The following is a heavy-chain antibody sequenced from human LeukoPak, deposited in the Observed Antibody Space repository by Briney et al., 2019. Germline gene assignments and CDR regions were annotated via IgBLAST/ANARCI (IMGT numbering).Heavy chain of an antibody. V-gene: IGHV4-38-2*02. CDR1: GYSISTGYY. D-gene: IGHD4/OR15-4a*01. CDR3: ARGDMTIGNPNWFDP. Sequence: PSETLSLTCTVSGYSISTGYYWDWIRQPPGKGLEWIGTFYHGGSTYYNPSLKSRVTISVDTSKNQFSLNLTSVTAADTAVYYCARGDMTIGNPNWFDPWGQGTLVTVSS. CDR2: FYHGGST. J-gene: IGHJ5*02.